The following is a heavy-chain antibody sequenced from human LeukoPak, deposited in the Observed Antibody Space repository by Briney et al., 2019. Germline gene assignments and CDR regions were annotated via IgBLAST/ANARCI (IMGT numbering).Heavy chain of an antibody. J-gene: IGHJ6*02. V-gene: IGHV3-7*03. Sequence: GGSLSLSCAASGFTFNYYWMSWVRQTPGKGLEWLANIKPDGSEKYYVDSVRGRFTISRDNAKSSVHLQMNGLRAEDMAIYYCARDGHYFAMDVWGQGTTVTVSS. CDR3: ARDGHYFAMDV. CDR1: GFTFNYYW. CDR2: IKPDGSEK.